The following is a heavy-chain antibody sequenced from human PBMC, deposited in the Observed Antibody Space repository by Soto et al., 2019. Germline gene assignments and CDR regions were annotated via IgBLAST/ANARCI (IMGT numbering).Heavy chain of an antibody. CDR2: ISYDGSNK. D-gene: IGHD3-10*01. J-gene: IGHJ3*02. CDR1: GFTFSSYA. V-gene: IGHV3-30-3*01. CDR3: ARGPLLLWFGNYAFDI. Sequence: GGSLRLSCAASGFTFSSYAMHWVRQAPGKGLEWVAVISYDGSNKYYADSVKGRFTISRDNSKNTLYLQMNSLRAEDTAVYYCARGPLLLWFGNYAFDIWGQGTMVT.